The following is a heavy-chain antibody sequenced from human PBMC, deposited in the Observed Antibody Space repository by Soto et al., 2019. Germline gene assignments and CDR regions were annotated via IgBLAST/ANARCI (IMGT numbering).Heavy chain of an antibody. D-gene: IGHD6-6*01. Sequence: HPGGSLRLSCAASGFTFSSYAMHWVRQAPGKGLEWVAVISYDGSNKYYADSVKGRFTISRDNSKNTLYLQMNSLRAEDTAVYYCARERIAARLGYYYGMDVWGQGTTVTVSS. CDR1: GFTFSSYA. CDR3: ARERIAARLGYYYGMDV. J-gene: IGHJ6*02. V-gene: IGHV3-30-3*01. CDR2: ISYDGSNK.